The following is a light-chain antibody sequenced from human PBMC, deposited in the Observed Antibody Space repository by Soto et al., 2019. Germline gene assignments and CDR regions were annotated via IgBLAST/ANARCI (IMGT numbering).Light chain of an antibody. CDR1: SSDVGSYNL. CDR2: EGS. CDR3: CSYAGSSTFEGVV. J-gene: IGLJ2*01. Sequence: QSALTQPASVSGSPGQSITISCTGTSSDVGSYNLVSWYQQHPGKAPKLMIYEGSKRPSGVSNRFSGSKSGNTASLTISGLQAEDEADYYCCSYAGSSTFEGVVCGGGTKLTVL. V-gene: IGLV2-23*03.